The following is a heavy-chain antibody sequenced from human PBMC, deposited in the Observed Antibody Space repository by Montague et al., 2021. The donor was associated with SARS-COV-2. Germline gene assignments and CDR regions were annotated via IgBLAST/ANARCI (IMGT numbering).Heavy chain of an antibody. J-gene: IGHJ4*02. Sequence: SMSLSWAGSGFTFDSHAMSWVRQAPGKGLEWVAGISDGGTSTYYADSVKGRLIISRDNSKSTLYLQIHSLRAEDTAVYYCAKDLETSGWYTFFFDSWGQGTLVTVSS. D-gene: IGHD6-19*01. CDR2: ISDGGTST. CDR3: AKDLETSGWYTFFFDS. CDR1: GFTFDSHA. V-gene: IGHV3-23*01.